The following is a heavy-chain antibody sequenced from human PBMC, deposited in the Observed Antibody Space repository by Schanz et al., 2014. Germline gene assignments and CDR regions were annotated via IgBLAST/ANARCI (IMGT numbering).Heavy chain of an antibody. J-gene: IGHJ4*02. Sequence: QVHLMQSGAEAKKPGASVKVSCKASGYTFISYFIHWVRQAPGQGLEWMGIINPTGGSTSYAQRFQGRVTVTRDTSTSTVYMELSSLRSEDTAVYYCARAAYGGYTSTPLRYWGQGTLVTVSS. V-gene: IGHV1-46*01. D-gene: IGHD5-12*01. CDR1: GYTFISYF. CDR3: ARAAYGGYTSTPLRY. CDR2: INPTGGST.